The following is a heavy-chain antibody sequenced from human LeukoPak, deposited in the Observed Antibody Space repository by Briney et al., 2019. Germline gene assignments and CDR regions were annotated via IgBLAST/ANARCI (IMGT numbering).Heavy chain of an antibody. CDR3: ARSLIWFGELLYYFDY. CDR1: GYTFTSYY. J-gene: IGHJ4*02. Sequence: ASVKVSCKASGYTFTSYYMHWVRQAPGQGLEWMGWINPNSGGTNYAQKFQGRVTMTRDTSISTAYMELSRLRSDDTAVYYCARSLIWFGELLYYFDYWGQGTLVTVSS. CDR2: INPNSGGT. D-gene: IGHD3-10*01. V-gene: IGHV1-2*02.